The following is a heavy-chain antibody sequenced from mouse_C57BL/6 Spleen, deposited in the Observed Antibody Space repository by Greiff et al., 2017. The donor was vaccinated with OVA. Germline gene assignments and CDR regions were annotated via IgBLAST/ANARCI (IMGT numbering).Heavy chain of an antibody. CDR3: ARGGYGSSYSY. J-gene: IGHJ2*01. CDR2: IYPGSGST. V-gene: IGHV1-55*01. CDR1: GYTFTSYW. D-gene: IGHD1-1*01. Sequence: VQLQQPGAELVKPGASVKMSCKASGYTFTSYWITWVKQRPGQGLAWIGDIYPGSGSTNYNEKFKSKATLTVDTSSSTAYMQLSSLTSEDSAVYYCARGGYGSSYSYWGQGTTLTVSS.